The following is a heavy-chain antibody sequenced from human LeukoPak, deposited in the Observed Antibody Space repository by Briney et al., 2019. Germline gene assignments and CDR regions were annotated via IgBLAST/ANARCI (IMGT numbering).Heavy chain of an antibody. Sequence: PSETLSLTCTVSGGSISGYYWSWIRQPPAKGLEWVGYIFSSGNTNYNPSLKSRVTISIDTSKNQSSLNLSSVTAADTAVYYCARDRQQLVRGDYFDYWGQGTLVTVSS. CDR1: GGSISGYY. CDR3: ARDRQQLVRGDYFDY. D-gene: IGHD6-13*01. V-gene: IGHV4-59*12. J-gene: IGHJ4*02. CDR2: IFSSGNT.